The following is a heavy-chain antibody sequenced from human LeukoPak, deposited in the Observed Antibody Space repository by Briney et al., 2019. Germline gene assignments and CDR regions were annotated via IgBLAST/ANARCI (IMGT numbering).Heavy chain of an antibody. D-gene: IGHD3-3*01. V-gene: IGHV3-66*02. CDR3: AREGSGVVYYMDV. CDR2: IYSGGNT. CDR1: GFTVSNSY. Sequence: GGSLRLSCAASGFTVSNSYMSWVRQAPGKGLEWVSVIYSGGNTYYADSVRGRFTISRDNSKNTLYLQMNSLRAEDTAVYYCAREGSGVVYYMDVWGKGTTVIVSS. J-gene: IGHJ6*03.